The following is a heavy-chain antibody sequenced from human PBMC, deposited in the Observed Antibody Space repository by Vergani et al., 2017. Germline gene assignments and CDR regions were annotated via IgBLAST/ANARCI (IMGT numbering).Heavy chain of an antibody. CDR2: ISSSSSYI. V-gene: IGHV3-21*01. J-gene: IGHJ6*03. CDR1: GFTFSSYS. CDR3: ARDLNTIFGVTNYYYYMDV. Sequence: EVQLVESGGGLVQPGRSLRLSCAASGFTFSSYSMNWVRQAPGKGLEWVSSISSSSSYIYYADSVKGRFTISRDNAKNSLYLQMNSLRAEDTAVYYCARDLNTIFGVTNYYYYMDVWGKGTTVTVSS. D-gene: IGHD3-3*01.